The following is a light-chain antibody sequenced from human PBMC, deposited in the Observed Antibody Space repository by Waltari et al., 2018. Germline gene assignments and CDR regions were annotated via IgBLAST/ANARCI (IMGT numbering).Light chain of an antibody. Sequence: EIVMTQSPPTLSVSPGESATLSCRASQRVDSSLAWYQQKPGQAPRLLIYGASTRATGIPARFSGSGSGTEFTLTIISMQSEDFAVYYCQQYNNWPPMYTFGQGTKLEIK. CDR3: QQYNNWPPMYT. J-gene: IGKJ2*01. V-gene: IGKV3-15*01. CDR2: GAS. CDR1: QRVDSS.